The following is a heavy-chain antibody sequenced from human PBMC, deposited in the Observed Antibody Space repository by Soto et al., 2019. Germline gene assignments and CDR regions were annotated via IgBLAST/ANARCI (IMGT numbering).Heavy chain of an antibody. D-gene: IGHD6-13*01. CDR1: GYTFTSYG. J-gene: IGHJ5*02. Sequence: ASVKVSCKASGYTFTSYGISWVRQAPGQGLEWMGWISAYNDNTNYAQKLQGRVTMTTDTSTSTAYLELRSLRSDDTAVYYCARDFSTSWPNWLDPWGQGTLVTVSS. CDR3: ARDFSTSWPNWLDP. CDR2: ISAYNDNT. V-gene: IGHV1-18*04.